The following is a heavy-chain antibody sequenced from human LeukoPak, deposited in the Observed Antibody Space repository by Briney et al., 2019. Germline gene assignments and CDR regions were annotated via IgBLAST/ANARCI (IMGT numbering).Heavy chain of an antibody. V-gene: IGHV4-59*01. CDR3: ARWDSSGYYFDY. J-gene: IGHJ4*02. CDR1: GGSFSGYY. D-gene: IGHD3-22*01. CDR2: IYYSGST. Sequence: SETLSLTCAVYGGSFSGYYWSWIRQPPGKGLEWIGYIYYSGSTNYNPSLKSRVTISVDTSKNQFSLKLSSVTAADTAVYYCARWDSSGYYFDYWGQGTLVTVSS.